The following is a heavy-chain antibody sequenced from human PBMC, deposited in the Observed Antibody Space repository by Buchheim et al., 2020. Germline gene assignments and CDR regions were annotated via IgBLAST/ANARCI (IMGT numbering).Heavy chain of an antibody. CDR3: ARDYGGNSRRHFDY. D-gene: IGHD4-23*01. V-gene: IGHV4-59*01. CDR1: GGSISSYY. CDR2: IYYSGST. J-gene: IGHJ4*02. Sequence: QVQLQESGPGLVKPSETLSLTCTVSGGSISSYYWSWIRQPPGKGLEWIGYIYYSGSTNYNPSLKSRVTISVDTSKNQFSLKLSSVTAADTAVYYCARDYGGNSRRHFDYGGQGTL.